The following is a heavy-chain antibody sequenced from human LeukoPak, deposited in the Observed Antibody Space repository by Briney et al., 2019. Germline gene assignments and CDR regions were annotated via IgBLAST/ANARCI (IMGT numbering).Heavy chain of an antibody. J-gene: IGHJ2*01. Sequence: SETLSLTCTVSGGSISSGDYYWSWIRQPPGKGLEWIGYIYYSGSTYYNPSLKSRVTISVDTSKNQFSLELSSVTAADTAVYYCARDVADSSGYYYTLGWYFDLWGRGTLVTVSS. V-gene: IGHV4-30-4*01. CDR2: IYYSGST. D-gene: IGHD3-22*01. CDR3: ARDVADSSGYYYTLGWYFDL. CDR1: GGSISSGDYY.